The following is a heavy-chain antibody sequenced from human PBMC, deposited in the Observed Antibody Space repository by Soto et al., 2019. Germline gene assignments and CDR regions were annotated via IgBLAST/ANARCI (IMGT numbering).Heavy chain of an antibody. CDR3: AKDLWGDGYNMGWFDP. CDR1: GFTFSSYA. Sequence: EVQLVESGGGLVQPGGSLRLSCAASGFTFSSYAMSWVRQAPGKGLEWVSAISGSGGRTYYADSVKGRFTISRDNSKNSLYLQMISLTDEDTAVYYCAKDLWGDGYNMGWFDPWGQGTLVTVSS. V-gene: IGHV3-23*04. CDR2: ISGSGGRT. J-gene: IGHJ5*02. D-gene: IGHD5-12*01.